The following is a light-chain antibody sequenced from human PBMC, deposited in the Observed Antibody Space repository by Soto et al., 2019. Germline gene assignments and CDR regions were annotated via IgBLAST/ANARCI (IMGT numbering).Light chain of an antibody. CDR2: GNS. CDR3: QSYDRSLSAYV. Sequence: QSVLTQPPSVSGAPGQRVTISCTGSSSNIGAGYDVHWYQQLPGTAPKLLIYGNSNRPSGVPDRFSGSKSGISASLAITGLQAEDEADYCCQSYDRSLSAYVFGTGTKLTVL. J-gene: IGLJ1*01. V-gene: IGLV1-40*01. CDR1: SSNIGAGYD.